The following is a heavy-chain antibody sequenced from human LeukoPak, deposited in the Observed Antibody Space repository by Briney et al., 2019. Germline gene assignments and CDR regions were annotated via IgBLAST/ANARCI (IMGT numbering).Heavy chain of an antibody. CDR2: IHYSGST. V-gene: IGHV4-59*11. CDR3: ARLRFSSGPLFDY. Sequence: PSETLSLTRTVSGDSISSQYWSWIRQPPGKGLEWIGYIHYSGSTNYNPSLKSRVTISVDTSKNQHSLKLSSVTAADTAVYYCARLRFSSGPLFDYWGQGALVTVSS. J-gene: IGHJ4*02. CDR1: GDSISSQY. D-gene: IGHD3-22*01.